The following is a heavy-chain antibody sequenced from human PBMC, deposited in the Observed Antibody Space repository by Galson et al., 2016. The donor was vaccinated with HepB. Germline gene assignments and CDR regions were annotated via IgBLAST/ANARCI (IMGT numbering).Heavy chain of an antibody. V-gene: IGHV4-39*01. J-gene: IGHJ4*02. CDR2: VSYTGST. Sequence: SETLSLTCSVSGGSVRTSNYFWGWIRQPPGKRLEWIGSVSYTGSTYYTPSLKSRVSIDIDTSKNQFSLKLTSVTAADTAVYYCARHNPADYWGQGSLVTVSS. CDR3: ARHNPADY. CDR1: GGSVRTSNYF.